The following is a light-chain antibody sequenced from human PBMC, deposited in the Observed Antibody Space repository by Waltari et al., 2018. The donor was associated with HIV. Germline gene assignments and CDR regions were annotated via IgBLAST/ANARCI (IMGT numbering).Light chain of an antibody. Sequence: QSVLTQPPSVSAAPGQKVTISCSGSGSNIGNNFVSWYQQIPGTVPKLLIHENSKRPSGIPDRFSGSKSGTSATLGITGLQTGDEADYYCGTWDTSLTAVVFGGGTKLTVL. CDR1: GSNIGNNF. CDR2: ENS. V-gene: IGLV1-51*01. CDR3: GTWDTSLTAVV. J-gene: IGLJ3*02.